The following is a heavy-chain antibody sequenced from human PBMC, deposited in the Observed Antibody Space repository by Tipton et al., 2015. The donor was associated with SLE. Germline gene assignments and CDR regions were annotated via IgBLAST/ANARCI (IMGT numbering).Heavy chain of an antibody. D-gene: IGHD5-24*01. V-gene: IGHV4-4*07. Sequence: TLSLTCTVSGGSISSYYWSWIRQPAGKGLGWIGRIYTSGSTNYNPSLKSRVTMSVDTSKNQFSLKLSSVTAADTAVYYCARDRHSIKAFDIWGQGTMVTVSS. J-gene: IGHJ3*02. CDR1: GGSISSYY. CDR3: ARDRHSIKAFDI. CDR2: IYTSGST.